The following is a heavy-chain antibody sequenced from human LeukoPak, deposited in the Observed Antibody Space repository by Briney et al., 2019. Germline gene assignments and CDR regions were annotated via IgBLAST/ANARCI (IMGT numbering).Heavy chain of an antibody. J-gene: IGHJ4*02. CDR1: GYTFTSYD. Sequence: ASVKVSFKASGYTFTSYDINWVRQATGQGLEWMGWMNPNSGNTGYAQKFQGRVTMTRNTSISTAYMELSSLRSEDTAVYYCARGFRSATRGGYWGQGTLVTVSS. V-gene: IGHV1-8*01. D-gene: IGHD3-16*01. CDR3: ARGFRSATRGGY. CDR2: MNPNSGNT.